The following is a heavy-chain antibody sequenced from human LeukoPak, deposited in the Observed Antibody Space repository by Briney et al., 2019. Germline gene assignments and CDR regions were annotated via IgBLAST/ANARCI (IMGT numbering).Heavy chain of an antibody. CDR1: GGSFSGYY. J-gene: IGHJ4*02. Sequence: SETLSLTCAVYGGSFSGYYWSWIRQSAGKGLEWIGRIYSSGSTNYNPSLKSRVTLSVDTSKNQFSLKLRSVNAADTAVYYCARDCFSSTCCDYWGQGTLVTVSS. D-gene: IGHD2-2*01. V-gene: IGHV4-4*07. CDR2: IYSSGST. CDR3: ARDCFSSTCCDY.